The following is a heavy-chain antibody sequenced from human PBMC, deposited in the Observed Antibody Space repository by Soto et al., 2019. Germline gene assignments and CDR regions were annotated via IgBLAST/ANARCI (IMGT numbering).Heavy chain of an antibody. Sequence: PGGSLRLSCAASGFTFSSYAMSWVRQAPGKGLEWVSGISSNGGSTYYADSVKDRFTISRDNSEKTLFLQMNSLRAEDTAVYYCAKKYCSGGRCYGVDYWGQGTLVTVSS. CDR1: GFTFSSYA. CDR2: ISSNGGST. J-gene: IGHJ4*02. V-gene: IGHV3-23*01. D-gene: IGHD2-15*01. CDR3: AKKYCSGGRCYGVDY.